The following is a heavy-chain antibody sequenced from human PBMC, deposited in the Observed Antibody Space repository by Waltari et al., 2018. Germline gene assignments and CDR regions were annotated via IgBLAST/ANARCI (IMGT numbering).Heavy chain of an antibody. D-gene: IGHD2-21*01. CDR3: ARGPY. Sequence: EVRLVESGGGLVQPGGSLRLSCAASGFTFSSSWMSWFRQAPGKGLEWVASIKEDGSERYYVDSAKGRSTISRDNAKTSLFLQMNSLRVEDTAVYYCARGPYWGQGTTVTVSS. CDR1: GFTFSSSW. J-gene: IGHJ6*02. CDR2: IKEDGSER. V-gene: IGHV3-7*04.